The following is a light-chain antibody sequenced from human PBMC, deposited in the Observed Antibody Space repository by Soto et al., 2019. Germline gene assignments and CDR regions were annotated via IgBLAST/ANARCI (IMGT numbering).Light chain of an antibody. V-gene: IGLV1-44*01. Sequence: QSVLTXPPSASGTPGQRVTISCSGTRSNIGSNTVNWYRLLPGTAPELLMYSNNQRPSGVPGRFSASKSGTSASLAISGLQSEDESDYYCAAWDDRLNGYVFGTGTKVTVL. CDR2: SNN. CDR1: RSNIGSNT. CDR3: AAWDDRLNGYV. J-gene: IGLJ1*01.